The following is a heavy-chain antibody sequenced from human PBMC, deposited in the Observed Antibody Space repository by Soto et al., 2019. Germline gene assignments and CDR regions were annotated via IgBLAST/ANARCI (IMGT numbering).Heavy chain of an antibody. Sequence: GSLRLSCAASGFTFSSYSMNWVRQAPGKGLEWVSSISSSSSYIYYADSVKGRFTISRDNAKNSLYLQMNSLRAEDTAVYYCARDTEPLAYSSNWFDPWGQGTLVTVSS. V-gene: IGHV3-21*01. D-gene: IGHD6-13*01. CDR3: ARDTEPLAYSSNWFDP. CDR1: GFTFSSYS. CDR2: ISSSSSYI. J-gene: IGHJ5*02.